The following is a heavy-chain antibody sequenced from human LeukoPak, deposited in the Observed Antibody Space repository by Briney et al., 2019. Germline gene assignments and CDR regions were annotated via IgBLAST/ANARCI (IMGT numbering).Heavy chain of an antibody. CDR3: ASGGSGSYYGQRIDY. Sequence: TASETLSLTCTVSGGSIRSYYWSWIRQPPGKGLEWIGYIYYSGSTNYNPSLKSRVTISVDTSKNQFSLKVSSVTAADTAVYYCASGGSGSYYGQRIDYWGQGTLVTVSS. CDR1: GGSIRSYY. D-gene: IGHD3-10*01. V-gene: IGHV4-59*01. J-gene: IGHJ4*02. CDR2: IYYSGST.